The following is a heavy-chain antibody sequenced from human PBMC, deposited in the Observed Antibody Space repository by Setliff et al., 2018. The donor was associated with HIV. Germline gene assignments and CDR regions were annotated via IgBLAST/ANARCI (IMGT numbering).Heavy chain of an antibody. CDR1: GFTFSNYC. V-gene: IGHV5-51*01. D-gene: IGHD4-17*01. CDR2: IYPGDSDT. Sequence: PGESLKISCKGSGFTFSNYCIAWVRQMPGKGLEWMGIIYPGDSDTRYNPSFQGQVTISVDKSISTAYLQWSSLKASDTAMYYCARGFYGDYYFDYWGQGTLVTVSS. CDR3: ARGFYGDYYFDY. J-gene: IGHJ4*02.